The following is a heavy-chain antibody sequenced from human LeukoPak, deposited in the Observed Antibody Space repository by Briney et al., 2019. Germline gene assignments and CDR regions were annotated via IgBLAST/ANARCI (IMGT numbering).Heavy chain of an antibody. V-gene: IGHV4-59*01. CDR1: GGSISSYY. D-gene: IGHD3-10*01. J-gene: IGHJ3*02. Sequence: SETLSLTCTVSGGSISSYYWSWIGQPPGKGLEWIWYIYYSGSTNYNPSLKSRVPISVDTSKNPFSLKLSSVTAADTAVYYCARVAGAYAFDIWGQGTMVTVSS. CDR2: IYYSGST. CDR3: ARVAGAYAFDI.